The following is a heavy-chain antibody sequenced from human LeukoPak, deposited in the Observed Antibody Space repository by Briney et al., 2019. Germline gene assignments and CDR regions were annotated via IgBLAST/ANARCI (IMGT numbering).Heavy chain of an antibody. J-gene: IGHJ5*02. V-gene: IGHV3-33*06. Sequence: TGGSLRLSCAASGFTFSSYGMHWVRQAPGKGLEWVAVIWYDGSNKYYADSVKGRFTISRDNSKNTLYLQMNSLRAEDTAVYYCAKAALSVPSPRLKGWFDPWGQGTLVTVSS. CDR2: IWYDGSNK. CDR1: GFTFSSYG. D-gene: IGHD3-16*01. CDR3: AKAALSVPSPRLKGWFDP.